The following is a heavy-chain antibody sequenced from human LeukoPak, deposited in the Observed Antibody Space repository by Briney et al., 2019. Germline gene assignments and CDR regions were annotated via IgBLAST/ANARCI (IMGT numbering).Heavy chain of an antibody. CDR1: GYTFTGYY. CDR3: ARGYTMVRGVILGENYGMDV. D-gene: IGHD3-10*01. V-gene: IGHV1-2*02. CDR2: INPNSGGT. J-gene: IGHJ6*02. Sequence: ASVKVSCKASGYTFTGYYMHWVRQAPGQGLEWMGWINPNSGGTNYAQKFQGRVTMTRDTSISTAYMELSRLRSDVTAVYYCARGYTMVRGVILGENYGMDVWGQGTTVTVSS.